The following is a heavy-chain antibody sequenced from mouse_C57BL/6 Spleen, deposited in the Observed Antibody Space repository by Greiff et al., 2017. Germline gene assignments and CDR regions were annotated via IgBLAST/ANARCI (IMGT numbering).Heavy chain of an antibody. V-gene: IGHV2-2*01. CDR1: GFSLTSYG. D-gene: IGHD2-2*01. J-gene: IGHJ3*01. Sequence: VQLQESGPGLVQPSQSLSITCTVSGFSLTSYGVHWVRQSPGKGLEWLGVIWSGGSTDYNAAFISRLSISKDNSKSQVFFKMNSLQADDTAIYYCARKEGRLREAWFAYWGQGTLVTVSA. CDR2: IWSGGST. CDR3: ARKEGRLREAWFAY.